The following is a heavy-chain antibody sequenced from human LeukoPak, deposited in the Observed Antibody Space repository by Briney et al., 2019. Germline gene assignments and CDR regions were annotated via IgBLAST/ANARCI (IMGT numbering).Heavy chain of an antibody. J-gene: IGHJ6*03. CDR1: GYSISSGYY. CDR2: IYHSGST. CDR3: ARVDGYCSSTSCYAGFGYYYYMDV. V-gene: IGHV4-38-2*01. D-gene: IGHD2-2*01. Sequence: AETLSLTCAVSGYSISSGYYWGWLRQPPGKGLEWIGSIYHSGSTYYNPSLKSRVTISVDTSKNQFSLKLSSVTAADTAVYYCARVDGYCSSTSCYAGFGYYYYMDVWGKGTTVTVSS.